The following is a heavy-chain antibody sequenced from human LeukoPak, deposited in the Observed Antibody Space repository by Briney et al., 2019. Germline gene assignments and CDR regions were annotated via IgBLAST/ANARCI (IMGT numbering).Heavy chain of an antibody. Sequence: GSLRLSCAASGFTFSSYSMNWVRQAPGKGLEWVSSISSSSSYIYYADSVKGRFTISRDNAKNSLYLQMNSLRAEDTAVYYCARDLRSNTFSDYYGVDVWGQGTTVIVSS. V-gene: IGHV3-21*01. J-gene: IGHJ6*02. CDR3: ARDLRSNTFSDYYGVDV. CDR1: GFTFSSYS. CDR2: ISSSSSYI. D-gene: IGHD2-15*01.